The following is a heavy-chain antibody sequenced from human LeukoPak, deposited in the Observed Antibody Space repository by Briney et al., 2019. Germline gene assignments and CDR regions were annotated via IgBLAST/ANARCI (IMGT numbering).Heavy chain of an antibody. D-gene: IGHD3-10*01. V-gene: IGHV3-11*01. CDR3: ARPNMVRGVIVDY. CDR2: ISSSGSTI. Sequence: GGSLRLSCAASGFTFSDYYMSWLRQTPGKGLEWVSYISSSGSTIYYADSVKGRFTISRDNAKNSLYLQMNSLRAEDTAVYYCARPNMVRGVIVDYWGQGTLVTVSS. CDR1: GFTFSDYY. J-gene: IGHJ4*02.